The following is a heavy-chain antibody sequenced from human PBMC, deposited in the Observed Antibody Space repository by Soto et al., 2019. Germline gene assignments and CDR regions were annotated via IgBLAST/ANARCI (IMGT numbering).Heavy chain of an antibody. Sequence: QVQLQQWDAGLLKPSETLSLTCAVYGGPFSGYYWSWIRQPPGKGLEWIGEINHSGSTNYNPSLKSRVTISVDTSKNQFSLKLSSVTAADTAVYYCARGDWEDDDYVSPYHYYMDVWGKGTTVTVSS. CDR3: ARGDWEDDDYVSPYHYYMDV. D-gene: IGHD3-16*01. CDR1: GGPFSGYY. V-gene: IGHV4-34*01. J-gene: IGHJ6*03. CDR2: INHSGST.